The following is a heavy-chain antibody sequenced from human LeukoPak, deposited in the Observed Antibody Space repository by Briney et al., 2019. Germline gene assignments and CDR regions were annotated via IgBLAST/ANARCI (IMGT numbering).Heavy chain of an antibody. CDR3: ARAIYGSGSSSGYMDV. V-gene: IGHV3-48*01. CDR2: ISSSSSTI. J-gene: IGHJ6*03. CDR1: GFTFSSYE. Sequence: GGSLRLSCAASGFTFSSYEMNWVRQAPGKGLEWVSYISSSSSTIYYADSVKGRFTISRDNAKNSLYLQMNSLRAEDTAVYYCARAIYGSGSSSGYMDVWGKGTTVTVSS. D-gene: IGHD3-10*01.